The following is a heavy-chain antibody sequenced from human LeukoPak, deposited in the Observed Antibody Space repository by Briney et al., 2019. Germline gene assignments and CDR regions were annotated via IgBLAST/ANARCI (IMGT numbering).Heavy chain of an antibody. CDR3: ARERIRFCSGGTCYSDSTFDY. D-gene: IGHD2-15*01. J-gene: IGHJ4*02. V-gene: IGHV3-48*01. CDR2: IRSSGISI. CDR1: GFPFSNYN. Sequence: PGGALRLSCAAPGFPFSNYNMNWVRQAPGKGLEWGSDIRSSGISIYDADSVKGRFTISRDNAKNSLYLQMSSLRAEDTAIYYCARERIRFCSGGTCYSDSTFDYWGQGTLVTVSS.